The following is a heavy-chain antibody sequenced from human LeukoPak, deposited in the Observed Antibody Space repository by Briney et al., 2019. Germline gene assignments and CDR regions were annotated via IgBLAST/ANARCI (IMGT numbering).Heavy chain of an antibody. CDR2: SENKGHSYTT. J-gene: IGHJ5*02. CDR3: VLLVRGLPS. D-gene: IGHD3-10*01. V-gene: IGHV3-72*01. CDR1: GFTFGDYA. Sequence: GGSLRLSCTASGFTFGDYAISWVRQAPGKGLEWVGRSENKGHSYTTDYAASVKGRFSISRDHSKNSLYLEMKSLKTEDTAVYYCVLLVRGLPSWGQGTLVSVSS.